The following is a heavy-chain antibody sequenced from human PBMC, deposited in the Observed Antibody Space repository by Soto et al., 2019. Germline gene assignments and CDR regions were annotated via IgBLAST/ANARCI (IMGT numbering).Heavy chain of an antibody. Sequence: GGSLRLSCAASGFTFSSYAMSWVRQAPGKGLEWVSAISGSGGSTYYTDSVKGRFTISRDNSKNTLYLQMDSLRAEDTAVYYCAKDPDYGDYFDYWGQGTLVTVSS. J-gene: IGHJ4*02. D-gene: IGHD4-17*01. CDR2: ISGSGGST. V-gene: IGHV3-23*01. CDR1: GFTFSSYA. CDR3: AKDPDYGDYFDY.